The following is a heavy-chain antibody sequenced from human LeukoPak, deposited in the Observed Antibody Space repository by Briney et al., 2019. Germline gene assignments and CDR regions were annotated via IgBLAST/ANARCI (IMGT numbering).Heavy chain of an antibody. Sequence: SETLSLTCTVSGGSISSSSYYWGWVRQPPGKGLGWIGSIYYSGSTYYNPSLKSRVTISVDTSKNQFSLKLSSVTAADTAVYYCASTRGYDFWSGYYSGRYFDYWGQGTLVTVSS. CDR1: GGSISSSSYY. V-gene: IGHV4-39*07. CDR3: ASTRGYDFWSGYYSGRYFDY. CDR2: IYYSGST. D-gene: IGHD3-3*01. J-gene: IGHJ4*02.